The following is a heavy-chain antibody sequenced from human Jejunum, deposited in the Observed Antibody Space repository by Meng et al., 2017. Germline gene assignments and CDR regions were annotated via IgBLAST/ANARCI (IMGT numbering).Heavy chain of an antibody. CDR1: GYTFTDYY. Sequence: ASVKVSCKTSGYTFTDYYIYWVRQAPGQGLEWMGLITPRSGGTKYAQNFQGRVTMTRDTSISTVYMELNSLRSDDTAVYYCARVNGASYYGSESYYAVDYWGQGTLVTVSS. V-gene: IGHV1-2*02. J-gene: IGHJ4*02. D-gene: IGHD3-10*01. CDR2: ITPRSGGT. CDR3: ARVNGASYYGSESYYAVDY.